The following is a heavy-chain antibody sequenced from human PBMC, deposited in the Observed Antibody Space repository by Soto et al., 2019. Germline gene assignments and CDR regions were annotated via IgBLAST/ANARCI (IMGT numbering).Heavy chain of an antibody. D-gene: IGHD3-3*01. V-gene: IGHV3-7*05. Sequence: HPGGSLRLSCAASGFTFSSYWMSWVRQAPGKGLEWVANIKQDGSEKYYVDSVKGRFTISRDNAKNSLYLQMNSLRAEDTAVYYCARGGPPPTYYDFWSGPREDAFDIWGQGTMVTVSS. CDR2: IKQDGSEK. J-gene: IGHJ3*02. CDR3: ARGGPPPTYYDFWSGPREDAFDI. CDR1: GFTFSSYW.